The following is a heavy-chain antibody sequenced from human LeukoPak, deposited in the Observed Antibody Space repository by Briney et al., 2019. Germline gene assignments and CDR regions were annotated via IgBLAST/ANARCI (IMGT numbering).Heavy chain of an antibody. CDR1: GGSISSGEYY. CDR2: ISYSGST. CDR3: ARDWEMLRGVRNYYYYGMDV. J-gene: IGHJ6*02. V-gene: IGHV4-30-4*01. D-gene: IGHD3-10*01. Sequence: SETLSLTCTVSGGSISSGEYYWTWIRQPPGKGLEWMGYISYSGSTHYNPSLKSRLTISVDMSKNQFSLRLSSVTAADTAVYYCARDWEMLRGVRNYYYYGMDVWGQGTTVTVSS.